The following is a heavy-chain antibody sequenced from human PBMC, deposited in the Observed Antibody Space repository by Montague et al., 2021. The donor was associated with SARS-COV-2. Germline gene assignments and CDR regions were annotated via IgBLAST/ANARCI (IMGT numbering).Heavy chain of an antibody. D-gene: IGHD3-3*01. CDR2: IYHSGST. CDR3: ARDVRYYDFWSGRAQTSPDY. V-gene: IGHV4-38-2*02. J-gene: IGHJ4*03. CDR1: GYSISSGYY. Sequence: SETLSLTCTVSGYSISSGYYWGWIRQPPGKGLEWIGSIYHSGSTYYNPSLKSRVTISVDTSKNQFSLKLSSVTAADTAVYYCARDVRYYDFWSGRAQTSPDYWGQGTTVTVSS.